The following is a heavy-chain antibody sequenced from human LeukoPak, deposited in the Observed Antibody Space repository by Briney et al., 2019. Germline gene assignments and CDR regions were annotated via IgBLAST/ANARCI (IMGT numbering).Heavy chain of an antibody. Sequence: PGRSLRLSCAASGFTFSSYAMHWVRQAPGKGLEWVAVISYDGSNKYYADYVKGRFTISRDNAKNTLYLQMDTMRVEDTAVYYCARHIVGEQNFDYWSQGTLVTVSS. V-gene: IGHV3-30*07. CDR1: GFTFSSYA. CDR2: ISYDGSNK. J-gene: IGHJ4*02. CDR3: ARHIVGEQNFDY. D-gene: IGHD3-16*02.